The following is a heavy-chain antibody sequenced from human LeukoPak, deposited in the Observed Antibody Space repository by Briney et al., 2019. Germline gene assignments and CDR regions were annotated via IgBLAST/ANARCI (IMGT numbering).Heavy chain of an antibody. J-gene: IGHJ4*02. D-gene: IGHD5-12*01. CDR3: ARGGGYDYSDY. Sequence: SETLSLTCTVSGDSISDYYWNWIRQPPGKGLEWIGYIYYSGSTSYSPSLKSRVTISVDTSKNQFSLKLSSVTAADTAVYYCARGGGYDYSDYWGQGTLVTVSS. V-gene: IGHV4-59*08. CDR1: GDSISDYY. CDR2: IYYSGST.